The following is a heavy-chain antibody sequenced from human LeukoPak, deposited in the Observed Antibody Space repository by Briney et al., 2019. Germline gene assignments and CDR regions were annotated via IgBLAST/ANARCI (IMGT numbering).Heavy chain of an antibody. J-gene: IGHJ4*02. Sequence: ASETLSLTCTVSGGSISSSSYYWGWIRQPPGKGLEWIGSIYYSGSTYYNPSLKSRVTISVDTSKNQFSLKLSSVTAADTAVYYCARQPKTVIAVAGNFDYWGQGTLVTVSS. V-gene: IGHV4-39*01. CDR1: GGSISSSSYY. CDR3: ARQPKTVIAVAGNFDY. D-gene: IGHD6-19*01. CDR2: IYYSGST.